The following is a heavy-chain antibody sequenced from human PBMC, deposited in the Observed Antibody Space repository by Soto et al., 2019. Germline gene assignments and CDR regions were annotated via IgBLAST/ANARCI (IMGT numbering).Heavy chain of an antibody. V-gene: IGHV1-18*01. Sequence: ASVKVSCKASGYTFNIYGISWVRQEKEQGLEWMGWISAYNGNTNYAQKLQGRVTMTTDTSTSTAYMELRSLRSDDTAVYYCATVEDCGGDCPIEAFEIWGQGTMVTVSS. D-gene: IGHD2-21*02. CDR1: GYTFNIYG. CDR3: ATVEDCGGDCPIEAFEI. J-gene: IGHJ3*02. CDR2: ISAYNGNT.